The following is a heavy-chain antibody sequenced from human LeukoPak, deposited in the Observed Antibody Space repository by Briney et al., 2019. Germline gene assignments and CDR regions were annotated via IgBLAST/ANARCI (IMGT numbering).Heavy chain of an antibody. D-gene: IGHD2-15*01. CDR3: ARVVAADYFDY. CDR1: GFTFSNFA. Sequence: GGSLRLSCAASGFTFSNFAMNWVRQAPGKGLEWVSTISGSGGSTYYADSVKGRFTISRDNSKNTLYLEMNSLRAEDTAVYYCARVVAADYFDYWGQGTLVTVSS. V-gene: IGHV3-23*01. CDR2: ISGSGGST. J-gene: IGHJ4*02.